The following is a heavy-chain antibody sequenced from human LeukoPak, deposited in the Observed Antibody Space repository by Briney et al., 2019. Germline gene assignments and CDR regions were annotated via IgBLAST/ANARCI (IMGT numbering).Heavy chain of an antibody. D-gene: IGHD3-22*01. V-gene: IGHV4-59*12. CDR2: IYYSGST. CDR1: GSSISSYY. Sequence: SETLSLTCTVSGSSISSYYWSWIRQPPGKGLEWIGYIYYSGSTNYNPSLKSRVTISVDTSKNQFSLKLSSVTAADTAVYYCARDPGLLHIDYWGQGTLVTVSS. J-gene: IGHJ4*02. CDR3: ARDPGLLHIDY.